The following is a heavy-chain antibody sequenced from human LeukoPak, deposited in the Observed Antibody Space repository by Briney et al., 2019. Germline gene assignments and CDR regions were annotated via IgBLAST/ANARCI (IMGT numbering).Heavy chain of an antibody. V-gene: IGHV3-23*01. CDR3: AKVWDTYYYDSSGSFDY. D-gene: IGHD3-22*01. Sequence: GGSLGLSCAASGFTFSSYAMRWVRQATGKGVEWVSAISSSGGSTYYADSVKGRFTISRDNSKNTLYLQMNSLRAEDTAVYYCAKVWDTYYYDSSGSFDYWGQGTLVTVSS. CDR1: GFTFSSYA. CDR2: ISSSGGST. J-gene: IGHJ4*02.